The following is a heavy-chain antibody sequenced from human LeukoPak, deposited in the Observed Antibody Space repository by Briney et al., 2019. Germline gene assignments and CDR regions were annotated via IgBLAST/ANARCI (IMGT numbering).Heavy chain of an antibody. Sequence: GGSLRLSCAASGFTFSSYAMHWVRQAPGKGLEWVAVVGYDGSKTYSADSVKGRITISRDDSKNTLYLQMNSLRAEDTAVYYCARGVDYYDSGGTIYYWGQGTLVTVSS. V-gene: IGHV3-33*01. CDR2: VGYDGSKT. CDR1: GFTFSSYA. D-gene: IGHD3-22*01. CDR3: ARGVDYYDSGGTIYY. J-gene: IGHJ4*02.